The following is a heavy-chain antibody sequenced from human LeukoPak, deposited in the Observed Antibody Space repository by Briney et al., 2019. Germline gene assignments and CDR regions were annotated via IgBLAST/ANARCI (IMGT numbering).Heavy chain of an antibody. V-gene: IGHV4-30-2*01. CDR2: IYHSGST. CDR1: GGSISSGGYY. CDR3: ARDNILRFGELPGWFDP. J-gene: IGHJ5*02. Sequence: SQTLSLTCTVSGGSISSGGYYWSWIRQPPGKGLEWIGYIYHSGSTYYNPSLKSRVTISVDRSKNQFSLKLSSVTAADTAVYYCARDNILRFGELPGWFDPWGQGTLVTVSS. D-gene: IGHD3-10*01.